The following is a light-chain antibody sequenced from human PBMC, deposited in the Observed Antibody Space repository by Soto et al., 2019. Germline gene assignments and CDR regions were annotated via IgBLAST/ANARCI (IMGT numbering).Light chain of an antibody. CDR1: SSNIGAGYE. V-gene: IGLV1-40*01. CDR2: ENN. CDR3: QSYDSSLSCYV. J-gene: IGLJ1*01. Sequence: QYVLTQPPSVSEAPGQRVTISCTGSSSNIGAGYEAHWYQQVPGTAPKLLIYENNNRPSGVPDRFSGSKSGTSASLAITGLQAEDDAEYYCQSYDSSLSCYVFGTGTKLTVL.